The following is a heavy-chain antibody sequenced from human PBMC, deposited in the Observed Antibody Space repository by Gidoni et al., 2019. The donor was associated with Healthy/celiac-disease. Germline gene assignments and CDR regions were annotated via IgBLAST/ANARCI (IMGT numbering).Heavy chain of an antibody. D-gene: IGHD3-10*01. Sequence: QVQLQESGPGLVKPSETLSITCTGSAGTISSYYSSWIRQPPGKGLVWIGYISYSGSTTYTPSLKSRVTISVDTSNHQFSLELSSVPAADTAVYYSARRRFGDLDWYFDLWGRGTLVTVSS. J-gene: IGHJ2*01. CDR3: ARRRFGDLDWYFDL. CDR2: ISYSGST. V-gene: IGHV4-59*08. CDR1: AGTISSYY.